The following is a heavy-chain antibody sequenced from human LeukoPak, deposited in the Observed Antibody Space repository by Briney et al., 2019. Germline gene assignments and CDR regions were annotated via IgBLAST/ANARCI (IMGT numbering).Heavy chain of an antibody. J-gene: IGHJ4*02. V-gene: IGHV3-74*01. CDR1: GFTFSSYW. D-gene: IGHD3-22*01. CDR2: INSDGSST. CDR3: AKEAYDSSGYYYVQGDYFDY. Sequence: GGSLRLSCAASGFTFSSYWMHWVRQAPGKGLVWVSRINSDGSSTSYADSVKGRFTISRDNAKNTLYPQMNSLRAEDTAVYYCAKEAYDSSGYYYVQGDYFDYWGQGTLVTVSS.